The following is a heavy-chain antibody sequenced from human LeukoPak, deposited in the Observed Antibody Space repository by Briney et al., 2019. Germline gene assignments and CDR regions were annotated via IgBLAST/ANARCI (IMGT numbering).Heavy chain of an antibody. J-gene: IGHJ5*02. V-gene: IGHV1-2*02. Sequence: ASVKVSCKASGYTFTSYDINWVRQATGQGLEWMGWINPNSGGTNYAQKFQGRVTMTKDTSISTAYMELSRLRSDDTAVYYCARAVVGCSSTSCQIHWFDPWGQGTLVTVSS. D-gene: IGHD2-2*01. CDR1: GYTFTSYD. CDR2: INPNSGGT. CDR3: ARAVVGCSSTSCQIHWFDP.